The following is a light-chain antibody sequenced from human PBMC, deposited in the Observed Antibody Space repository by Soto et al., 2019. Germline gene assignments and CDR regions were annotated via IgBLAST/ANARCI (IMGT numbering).Light chain of an antibody. CDR1: SSNIGSNT. J-gene: IGLJ1*01. Sequence: QLVLTQPPSASGTPGQRVTISCSGSSSNIGSNTVNWYQQLPGTAPKLLIYSNNQRPSGVPDRFSGSKSGTSASLAISGLQSEDEADSYCAAWDDSLNVLYVFGTGTKLTVL. CDR3: AAWDDSLNVLYV. CDR2: SNN. V-gene: IGLV1-44*01.